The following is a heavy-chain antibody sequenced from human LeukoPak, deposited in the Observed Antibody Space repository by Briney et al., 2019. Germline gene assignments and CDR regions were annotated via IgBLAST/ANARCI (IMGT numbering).Heavy chain of an antibody. CDR1: GYSICSGYY. V-gene: IGHV4-38-2*02. J-gene: IGHJ4*02. D-gene: IGHD6-19*01. CDR3: ARHRVAGTPGGGGYFDY. CDR2: IYHSGST. Sequence: SETLSLTCTVSGYSICSGYYWGWIRQPPGKGLEWIGSIYHSGSTYYNPSLKSRVTISVDTSKNQFSLKLSSVTAADTAVYYCARHRVAGTPGGGGYFDYWGQGTLVTVSS.